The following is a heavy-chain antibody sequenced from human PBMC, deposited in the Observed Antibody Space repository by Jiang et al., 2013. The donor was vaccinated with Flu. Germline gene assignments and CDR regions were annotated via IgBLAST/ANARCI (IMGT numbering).Heavy chain of an antibody. CDR2: ISYDGSNK. CDR1: GFTFSSYG. J-gene: IGHJ6*02. D-gene: IGHD3-22*01. CDR3: AREYYYDSSGYYYYYYYGMDV. V-gene: IGHV3-33*05. Sequence: RLSCAASGFTFSSYGMHWVRQAPGKGLEWVAVISYDGSNKYYADSVKGRFTISRDNSKNTLYLQMNSLRAEDTAVYYCAREYYYDSSGYYYYYYYGMDVWGQGTTVTVSS.